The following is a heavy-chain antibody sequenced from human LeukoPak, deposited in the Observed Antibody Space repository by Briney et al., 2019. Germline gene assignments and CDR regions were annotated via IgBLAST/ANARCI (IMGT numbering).Heavy chain of an antibody. D-gene: IGHD1-26*01. CDR2: IQAISETT. V-gene: IGHV3-15*01. Sequence: KSGGSLRLSCVASGFAFSSAWMNWVRQAPGKGLEWVGRIQAISETTDYAAPVKGRFTISRDDSKNTLYLQMNSLKTEDTAVYYCTTDPSGYHYYYYMDVWGQGTTVTVSS. CDR3: TTDPSGYHYYYYMDV. CDR1: GFAFSSAW. J-gene: IGHJ6*03.